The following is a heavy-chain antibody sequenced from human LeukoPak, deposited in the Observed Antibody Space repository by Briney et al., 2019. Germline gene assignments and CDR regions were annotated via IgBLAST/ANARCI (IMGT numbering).Heavy chain of an antibody. D-gene: IGHD5/OR15-5a*01. CDR3: ARGSMIADGNFDY. V-gene: IGHV4-38-2*02. CDR1: GYSISSGYY. CDR2: IYHSGST. J-gene: IGHJ4*02. Sequence: PSETLSLTCTVSGYSISSGYYWGWIRQPPGKGLEWIGSIYHSGSTYYNPSLKSRVTISVDTSKNQFSLKLSSVTAADTAVYYCARGSMIADGNFDYWGQGTLVTVSS.